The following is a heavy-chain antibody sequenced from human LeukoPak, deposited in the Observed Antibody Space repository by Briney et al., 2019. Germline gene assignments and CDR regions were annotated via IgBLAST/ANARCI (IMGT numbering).Heavy chain of an antibody. CDR3: ARAHYDRVRGVINYYYYGMDV. V-gene: IGHV3-33*01. D-gene: IGHD3-10*01. CDR2: IWYDGSNK. CDR1: GFTFSSYG. Sequence: GRSLRLSCAASGFTFSSYGMYWVRQAPGKGLEWVAVIWYDGSNKYYADSVKGRFTISRDNSKNTLYLQMNSLRAEDTAVYYCARAHYDRVRGVINYYYYGMDVWGQGTTVTVSS. J-gene: IGHJ6*02.